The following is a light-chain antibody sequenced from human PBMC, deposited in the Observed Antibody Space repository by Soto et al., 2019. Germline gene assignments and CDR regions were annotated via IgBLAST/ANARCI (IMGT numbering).Light chain of an antibody. Sequence: DIQMTQSPSSLSTSVGDRVTITCRASQGISNYLAWDQQKPGKVPKLLIYAASTLQSGVPSRFSGSGSGTDLTITISSLQPEDVATYYCQKYNSAPWTFGQGTKVEIK. V-gene: IGKV1-27*01. CDR3: QKYNSAPWT. J-gene: IGKJ1*01. CDR2: AAS. CDR1: QGISNY.